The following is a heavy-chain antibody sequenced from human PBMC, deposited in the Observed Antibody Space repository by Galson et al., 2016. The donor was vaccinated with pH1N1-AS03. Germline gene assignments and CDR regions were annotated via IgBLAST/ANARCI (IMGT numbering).Heavy chain of an antibody. CDR1: GFRLTSIA. CDR2: VVTSGDT. CDR3: AKDRVYDDSQWVFDY. J-gene: IGHJ4*02. V-gene: IGHV3-23*01. Sequence: CAASGFRLTSIAMTWVRQAPGKGLAWVSGVVTSGDTYFADSVKGRFSISRDDSKNTMYLQMDSLGVADTAIYYCAKDRVYDDSQWVFDYWGQGNPVTASS. D-gene: IGHD5/OR15-5a*01.